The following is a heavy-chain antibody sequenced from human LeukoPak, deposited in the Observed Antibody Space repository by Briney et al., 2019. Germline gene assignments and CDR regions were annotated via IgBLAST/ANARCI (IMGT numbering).Heavy chain of an antibody. CDR1: GGSISSYY. D-gene: IGHD4-17*01. J-gene: IGHJ4*02. CDR3: ARGTRVYGDYDG. CDR2: IYYSGST. V-gene: IGHV4-59*01. Sequence: SETLSLTCTVSGGSISSYYWSWIRQPPGKGLEWIGYIYYSGSTNYNPSLKSRVTISVDTSKNQFSLKLSSVTAADTAVYYCARGTRVYGDYDGWGQGTLVTVSS.